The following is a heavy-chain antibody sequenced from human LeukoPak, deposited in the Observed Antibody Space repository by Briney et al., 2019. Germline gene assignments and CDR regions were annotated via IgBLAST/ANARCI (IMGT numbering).Heavy chain of an antibody. CDR2: ISAYNGNT. CDR1: GYTFTSYG. D-gene: IGHD6-19*01. V-gene: IGHV1-18*01. J-gene: IGHJ3*02. Sequence: ASVKVSYKASGYTFTSYGISWVRQAPGQGLEWMGWISAYNGNTNYAQKLQGRVTMTTDTSTSTAYMELRSLRSDDTAVYYCARGFSSRGSSGWDFMSDAFDIWGQGTMVTVSS. CDR3: ARGFSSRGSSGWDFMSDAFDI.